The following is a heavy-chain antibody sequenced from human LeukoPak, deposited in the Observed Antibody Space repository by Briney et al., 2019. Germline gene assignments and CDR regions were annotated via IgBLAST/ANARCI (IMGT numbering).Heavy chain of an antibody. Sequence: ASVTVSYKASGYTFTSYGISWVRRAPGQGLEWMGWISAYNGNTNYAQKLQGRVTMTTDTSTSTAYMELRSLRSDDTAVYYCARASVSGSYSSFDYWGQGTLVTVSS. D-gene: IGHD1-26*01. J-gene: IGHJ4*02. CDR1: GYTFTSYG. CDR3: ARASVSGSYSSFDY. CDR2: ISAYNGNT. V-gene: IGHV1-18*01.